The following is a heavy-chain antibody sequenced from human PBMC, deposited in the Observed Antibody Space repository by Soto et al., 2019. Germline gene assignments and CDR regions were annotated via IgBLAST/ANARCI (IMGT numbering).Heavy chain of an antibody. CDR2: LNSDGTST. CDR1: RLTFNNYV. J-gene: IGHJ4*02. V-gene: IGHV3-74*01. D-gene: IGHD4-4*01. CDR3: ARGSNDYTIPRGHDY. Sequence: STKLSCAASRLTFNNYVMHLALQDPGRGLVWVSRLNSDGTSTNYADSVKGRFTISRDNAKNTLYLQMNSLRVEDTAVYYCARGSNDYTIPRGHDYWGPATLVTVS.